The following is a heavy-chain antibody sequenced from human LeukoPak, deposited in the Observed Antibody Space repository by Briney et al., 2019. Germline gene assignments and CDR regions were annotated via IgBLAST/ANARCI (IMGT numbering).Heavy chain of an antibody. CDR3: AKSQDGGRLFHFDY. CDR2: ISRGGSRT. V-gene: IGHV3-74*01. D-gene: IGHD1-26*01. Sequence: GGSLRLSCAASGFTFSRSWMHWVRQAPGKGLVWLSRISRGGSRTIYADSVKGRFTISRDNSKNTLYLQMNSLRAEDTAVYFCAKSQDGGRLFHFDYWGQGTLVTVSS. CDR1: GFTFSRSW. J-gene: IGHJ4*02.